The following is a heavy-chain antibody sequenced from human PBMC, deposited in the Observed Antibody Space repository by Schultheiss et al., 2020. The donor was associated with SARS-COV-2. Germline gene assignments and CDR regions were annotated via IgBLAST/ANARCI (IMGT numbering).Heavy chain of an antibody. CDR1: GFTFGGYW. V-gene: IGHV3-7*03. J-gene: IGHJ4*02. CDR2: INQDGSEK. CDR3: AKKVGAVADY. Sequence: LSLTCAASGFTFGGYWMSWVRQAPGKGLEWVANINQDGSEKNYVDPVKGRFTISRDNAKNSLYLQMNSLRAEDTAVYYCAKKVGAVADYWGQGILVTVSS. D-gene: IGHD6-19*01.